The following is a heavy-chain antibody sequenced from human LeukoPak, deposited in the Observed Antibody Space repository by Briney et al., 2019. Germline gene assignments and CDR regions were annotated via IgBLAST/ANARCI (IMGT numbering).Heavy chain of an antibody. D-gene: IGHD6-13*01. CDR2: IYHSGST. J-gene: IGHJ4*02. CDR1: GYSISSGYY. Sequence: SEXXXXTCAVSGYSISSGYYWGWIRQPPGKGLEWIGSIYHSGSTYYNPSLKSRVTISVDTSKNQFSLKLSSVTAADTAVYYCARRVYGSSCIYWGQGTLVTVSS. CDR3: ARRVYGSSCIY. V-gene: IGHV4-38-2*01.